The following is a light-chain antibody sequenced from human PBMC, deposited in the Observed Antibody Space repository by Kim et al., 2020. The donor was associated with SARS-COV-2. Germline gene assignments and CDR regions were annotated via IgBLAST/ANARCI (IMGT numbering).Light chain of an antibody. CDR1: QSVNSNF. Sequence: SPGERATPSYRASQSVNSNFLALYQHKPGQPPRLLIYGGSSRATGIPDRFSGSGSGADFTLIISRLEPEDFAVYYCQQYGSSPPYTFGQGTKLEI. J-gene: IGKJ2*01. V-gene: IGKV3-20*01. CDR2: GGS. CDR3: QQYGSSPPYT.